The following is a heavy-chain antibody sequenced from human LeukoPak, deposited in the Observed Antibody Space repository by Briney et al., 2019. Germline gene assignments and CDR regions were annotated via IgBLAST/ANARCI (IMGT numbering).Heavy chain of an antibody. CDR2: ISGSGHTT. CDR3: AKVTGSGSYSANYYYGMDV. V-gene: IGHV3-23*01. CDR1: GFTFSNFA. D-gene: IGHD3-10*01. J-gene: IGHJ6*02. Sequence: GGSLRLSCAASGFTFSNFAMSWVRQAPGKGLEWVSVISGSGHTTYYADSVKGRFTISRDNSKKTLFLQMNSLRGEDTAVYYCAKVTGSGSYSANYYYGMDVWGQGTTVTVPS.